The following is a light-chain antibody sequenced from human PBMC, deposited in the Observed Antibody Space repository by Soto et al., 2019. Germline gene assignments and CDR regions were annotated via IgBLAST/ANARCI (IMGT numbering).Light chain of an antibody. V-gene: IGLV2-18*02. Sequence: QSALTQPPSVSGSPGQSVTISCTGTSSDVGYYNRVSWYQQSPGTAPKLMIYEVSNRPSGVPDRFSGSKSDNTASLTISGLQAEDEADYYCSSYTKSNTLVFGGGTKLTV. J-gene: IGLJ2*01. CDR2: EVS. CDR1: SSDVGYYNR. CDR3: SSYTKSNTLV.